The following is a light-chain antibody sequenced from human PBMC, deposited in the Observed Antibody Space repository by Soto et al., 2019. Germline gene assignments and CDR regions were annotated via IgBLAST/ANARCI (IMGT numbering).Light chain of an antibody. V-gene: IGLV2-14*01. Sequence: QSALTQPASVSGSPGQSTTISCTGTSSDVGDYNYVSWYQQHPGKAPKLLIYGVSNRPSGISSHFSGSKSGNTASLTISGLQAEDEADYYCSSYTSTNTLIFGGGTKLTVL. CDR1: SSDVGDYNY. CDR2: GVS. CDR3: SSYTSTNTLI. J-gene: IGLJ2*01.